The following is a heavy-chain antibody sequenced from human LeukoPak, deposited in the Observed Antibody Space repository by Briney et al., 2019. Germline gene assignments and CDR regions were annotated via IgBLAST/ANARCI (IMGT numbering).Heavy chain of an antibody. CDR2: IYTSGST. CDR3: ARAHSSGWWDN. Sequence: SETLSLTCTVSGNSISSGDNYWSWIRQPAGKGLEWIGRIYTSGSTNYNPSLKSRVTISGDTSKNQFSLKLSSVTAADTAVYYCARAHSSGWWDNWGQGTLVTVSS. J-gene: IGHJ1*01. V-gene: IGHV4-61*02. D-gene: IGHD6-19*01. CDR1: GNSISSGDNY.